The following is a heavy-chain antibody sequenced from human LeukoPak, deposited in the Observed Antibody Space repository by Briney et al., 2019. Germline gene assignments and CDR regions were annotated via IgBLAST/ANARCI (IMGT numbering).Heavy chain of an antibody. D-gene: IGHD2-2*01. V-gene: IGHV3-23*01. J-gene: IGHJ4*02. CDR2: ISGSGGST. Sequence: GGSLRLSCAASGFTFSSYAMSWVRQAPGKGLEWVSAISGSGGSTYYADSVKGRFTISRGNSKNTLYLQMNSLRAEDTAACYCANWVSSNFDYWGQGTLVTVSS. CDR3: ANWVSSNFDY. CDR1: GFTFSSYA.